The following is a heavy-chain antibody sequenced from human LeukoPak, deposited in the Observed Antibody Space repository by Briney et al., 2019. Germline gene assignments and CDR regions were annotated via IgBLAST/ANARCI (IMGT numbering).Heavy chain of an antibody. D-gene: IGHD6-19*01. V-gene: IGHV4-4*07. CDR3: ARVGSSGWYALYYFDY. J-gene: IGHJ4*02. Sequence: SETLSLTCTVSGGSISSYYWSWIRQPAGKGLEWIGRIYTSGSTNYNPSLKSRVTMSVDTSKNQFSLKLSSVTAADTAVYYCARVGSSGWYALYYFDYWGQGTLVTVSS. CDR2: IYTSGST. CDR1: GGSISSYY.